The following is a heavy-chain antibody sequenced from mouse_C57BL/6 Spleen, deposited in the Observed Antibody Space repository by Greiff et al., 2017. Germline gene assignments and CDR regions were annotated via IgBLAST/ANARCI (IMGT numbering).Heavy chain of an antibody. D-gene: IGHD2-3*01. CDR3: ARGYDYGYFDG. CDR1: GYSITSGYY. CDR2: ISYDGSN. V-gene: IGHV3-6*01. J-gene: IGHJ1*03. Sequence: EVQVVESGPGLVKPSPSLSLTCSVTGYSITSGYYWNWIRQFPGNKLEWMGYISYDGSNNYNPSLKNRISITRDTSKNQFFLKLNSVTTEDTATYYCARGYDYGYFDGWGTGTTVTVSS.